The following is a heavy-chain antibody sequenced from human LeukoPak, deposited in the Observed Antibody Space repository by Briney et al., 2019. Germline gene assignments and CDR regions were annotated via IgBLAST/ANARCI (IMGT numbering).Heavy chain of an antibody. D-gene: IGHD2-2*02. V-gene: IGHV1-69*05. CDR2: IISIFGTA. Sequence: ASVKVSCKASGGTFSSYAISWVRQAPGQGLEWMGGIISIFGTANYAQKFQGRVTITTDESTSTAYMELSSLRSEDTAVYYCARVRIVVVPAAIQHDYYYYYMDVWGKGTTVTVSS. CDR3: ARVRIVVVPAAIQHDYYYYYMDV. J-gene: IGHJ6*03. CDR1: GGTFSSYA.